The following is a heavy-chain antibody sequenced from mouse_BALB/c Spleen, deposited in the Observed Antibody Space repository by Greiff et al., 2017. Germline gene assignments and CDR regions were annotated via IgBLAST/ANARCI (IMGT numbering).Heavy chain of an antibody. CDR3: ARGDYGNYTWFAY. J-gene: IGHJ3*01. D-gene: IGHD2-1*01. CDR1: GYSFTGYF. CDR2: INPYNGDT. V-gene: IGHV1-20*02. Sequence: VQLQQSGPELVKPGASVKISCKASGYSFTGYFMNWVMQSHGKSLEWIGRINPYNGDTFYNQKFKGKATLTVDKSSSTAHMELRSLASEDSAVYYCARGDYGNYTWFAYWGQGTLVTVSA.